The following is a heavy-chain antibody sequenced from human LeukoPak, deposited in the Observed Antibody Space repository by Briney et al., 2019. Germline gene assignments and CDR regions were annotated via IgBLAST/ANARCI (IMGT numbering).Heavy chain of an antibody. D-gene: IGHD5-18*01. CDR3: ARGPATGLPQQLWLLSHYYYYYMDV. Sequence: ASVKVSCKASGYTFTSYGISWVRQAPGQGLEWMGWISAYNGNTNYAQKLQGRVTITRNTSISTAYMELSSLRSEDTAVYYCARGPATGLPQQLWLLSHYYYYYMDVWGKGTTVTVSS. J-gene: IGHJ6*03. CDR2: ISAYNGNT. CDR1: GYTFTSYG. V-gene: IGHV1-18*01.